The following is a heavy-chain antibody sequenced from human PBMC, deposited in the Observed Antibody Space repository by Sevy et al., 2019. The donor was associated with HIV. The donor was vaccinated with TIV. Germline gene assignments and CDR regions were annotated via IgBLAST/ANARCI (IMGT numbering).Heavy chain of an antibody. CDR1: GFTFGDYA. J-gene: IGHJ6*03. Sequence: GGSLRLSCTASGFTFGDYAMSWFRQAPGKGLEWVGFIRSKAYGGTSEDAASVKGRFTFSRDDSKSIAYLQMNSLKTEDTAVYYCTRGPRRSGYDPSYYYYMDVWGKGTTVTVSS. D-gene: IGHD3-3*01. CDR2: IRSKAYGGTS. CDR3: TRGPRRSGYDPSYYYYMDV. V-gene: IGHV3-49*03.